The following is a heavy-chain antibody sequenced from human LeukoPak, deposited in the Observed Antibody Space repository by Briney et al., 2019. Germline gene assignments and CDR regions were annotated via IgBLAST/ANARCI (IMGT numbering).Heavy chain of an antibody. V-gene: IGHV4-59*01. CDR2: IYYSGST. CDR1: GGSISSYY. J-gene: IGHJ4*02. D-gene: IGHD5-12*01. CDR3: ARATLATINN. Sequence: SETLSLTRTVSGGSISSYYWSWIRQPPGKGLEWIGYIYYSGSTNYNPSLKSRVTISVDTSKNQFSLKLSSVTAADTAVYYCARATLATINNWGQGTLVTVSS.